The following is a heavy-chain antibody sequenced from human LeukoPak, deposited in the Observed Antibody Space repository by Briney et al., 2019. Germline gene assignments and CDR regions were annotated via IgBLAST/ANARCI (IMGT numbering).Heavy chain of an antibody. J-gene: IGHJ4*02. CDR2: ISTEGSNV. CDR3: ARASYNNVDF. Sequence: PGGSLRLSCAASGFTFTSYWMHWVRQAPGKGLVWVSRISTEGSNVVYADAVKGRFTVSRDNGKNTLYLQMNSLRDEDTAVYYCARASYNNVDFWGQGTLVTVSS. V-gene: IGHV3-74*01. CDR1: GFTFTSYW. D-gene: IGHD1-14*01.